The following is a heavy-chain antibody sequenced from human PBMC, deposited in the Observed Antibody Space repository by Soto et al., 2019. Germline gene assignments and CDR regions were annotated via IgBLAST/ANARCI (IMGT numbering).Heavy chain of an antibody. V-gene: IGHV3-74*01. J-gene: IGHJ3*02. CDR1: GFTFSSYW. CDR3: ARVSALDHGARAFDI. D-gene: IGHD4-17*01. CDR2: INSDGSST. Sequence: GGSLRLSCAASGFTFSSYWMHWVRQAPGKGLVWVSRINSDGSSTSYADSVKGRFTISRDNAKNTLYLQMNSLRAEDTAVYYCARVSALDHGARAFDIWGQGTMVTVS.